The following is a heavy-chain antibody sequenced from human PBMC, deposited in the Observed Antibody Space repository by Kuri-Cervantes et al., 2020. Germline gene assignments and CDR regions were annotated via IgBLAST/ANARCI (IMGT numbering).Heavy chain of an antibody. J-gene: IGHJ6*02. CDR1: GFTFSDYY. V-gene: IGHV3-23*01. D-gene: IGHD2-15*01. CDR3: AKGTPFYGMDV. CDR2: ISGSGGST. Sequence: GESLKISCAASGFTFSDYYMSWIRQAPGKGLEWVSAISGSGGSTYYADSVKGRFTISRDNSKNTLYLQMNSLRAEDTAVYYCAKGTPFYGMDVWGQGTTVTVSS.